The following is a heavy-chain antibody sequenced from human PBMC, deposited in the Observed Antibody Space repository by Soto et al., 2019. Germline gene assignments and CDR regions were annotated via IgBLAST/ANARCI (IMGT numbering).Heavy chain of an antibody. CDR1: GGSISSYY. D-gene: IGHD2-15*01. V-gene: IGHV4-59*01. Sequence: SETLTLTCTASGGSISSYYWSWIRQPPGKGLEWIGYIYYIGSTNYNPSLKSRVTISVDTSKNQFSLKLSSVTAADTAVYYCARGLRWQLLNWFDPWGQGTLVTVSS. J-gene: IGHJ5*02. CDR2: IYYIGST. CDR3: ARGLRWQLLNWFDP.